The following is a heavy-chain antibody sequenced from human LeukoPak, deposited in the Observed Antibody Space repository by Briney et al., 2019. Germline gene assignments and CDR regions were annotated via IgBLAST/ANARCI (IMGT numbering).Heavy chain of an antibody. Sequence: RASVKVSCKASGYTFTGYYMHWVRQAPGQGLEWMGWINPNSGGTNYAQKFQGRVTMTRDTSISTVYMELSRLRSDDTAVYYCARASYYDFWSGYDYWGQGTLVTVSS. CDR2: INPNSGGT. CDR3: ARASYYDFWSGYDY. V-gene: IGHV1-2*02. D-gene: IGHD3-3*01. CDR1: GYTFTGYY. J-gene: IGHJ4*02.